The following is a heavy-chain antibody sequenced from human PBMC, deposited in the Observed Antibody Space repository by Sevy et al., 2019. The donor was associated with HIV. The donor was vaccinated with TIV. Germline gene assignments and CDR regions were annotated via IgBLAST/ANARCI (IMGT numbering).Heavy chain of an antibody. Sequence: GESLKISCTASGFTFSSAWMSWVRQAPGKGLEWVGRIKSEFDGGAIDYAAPVKGRFTISREDSKNTVYLQMNSLKTEETAVYYCITDPAYRGYDEEVINYYFYGMDVWGQGTTVTVSS. D-gene: IGHD5-12*01. J-gene: IGHJ6*02. CDR2: IKSEFDGGAI. CDR3: ITDPAYRGYDEEVINYYFYGMDV. V-gene: IGHV3-15*01. CDR1: GFTFSSAW.